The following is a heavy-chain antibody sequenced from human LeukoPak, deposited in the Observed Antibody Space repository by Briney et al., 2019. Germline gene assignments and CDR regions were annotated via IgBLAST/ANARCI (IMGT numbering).Heavy chain of an antibody. D-gene: IGHD2-2*01. CDR1: GYTFTSYD. J-gene: IGHJ4*02. V-gene: IGHV1-46*01. CDR3: ALPAAIDY. Sequence: GASVKISCKASGYTFTSYDINWVRQAPGQGLEWMGIINPSGGSTSYAQKFQGRVTMTRDTSTSTVYMELSSLRSEDTAVYYCALPAAIDYWGQGTLVTVSS. CDR2: INPSGGST.